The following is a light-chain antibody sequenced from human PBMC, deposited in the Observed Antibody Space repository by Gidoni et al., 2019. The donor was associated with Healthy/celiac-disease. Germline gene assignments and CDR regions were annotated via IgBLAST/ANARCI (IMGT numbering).Light chain of an antibody. Sequence: SYELTQPPSVSVSPGQTASITCSGDKLGDKYACWYQQQPGQSPVLVIYQDSKRPSGIPERFSGSNSGNTATLTISGTQAMDEADYYCQGWDRSTVVFGGGTKLTVL. J-gene: IGLJ2*01. V-gene: IGLV3-1*01. CDR1: KLGDKY. CDR3: QGWDRSTVV. CDR2: QDS.